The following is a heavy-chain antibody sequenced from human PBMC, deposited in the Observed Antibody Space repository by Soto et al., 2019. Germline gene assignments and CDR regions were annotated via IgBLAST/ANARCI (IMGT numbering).Heavy chain of an antibody. CDR2: IYHSGST. V-gene: IGHV4-4*02. CDR3: ARSYYDFWSGSDSGYFDY. CDR1: GGSISSSNW. J-gene: IGHJ4*02. D-gene: IGHD3-3*01. Sequence: SETLSLTCAVSGGSISSSNWWSWVRQPPGKGLEWIGEIYHSGSTNYNPSLKSRVTISVDKSKNQFSLKLSSVTAADTAVYYCARSYYDFWSGSDSGYFDYWGQGTLVTVPQ.